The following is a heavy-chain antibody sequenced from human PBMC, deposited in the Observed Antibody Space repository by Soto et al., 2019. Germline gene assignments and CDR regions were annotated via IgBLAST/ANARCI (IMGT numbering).Heavy chain of an antibody. CDR3: ARAAFSYSTISACPP. V-gene: IGHV3-21*01. Sequence: EVHLVQSGGGLGKPGGSLRLSCVASGFTFSTYTMSWVRQAPGKGLEWRSSIGTSTSDIYYANSVKGRFTISRDTAKNSVFLPMDSLIAEDTAMYYGARAAFSYSTISACPPWGQGTLVTDSS. CDR1: GFTFSTYT. D-gene: IGHD5-12*01. J-gene: IGHJ5*02. CDR2: IGTSTSDI.